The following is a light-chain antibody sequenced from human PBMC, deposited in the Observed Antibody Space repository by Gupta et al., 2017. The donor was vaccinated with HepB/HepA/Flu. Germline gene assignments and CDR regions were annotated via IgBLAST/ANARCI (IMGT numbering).Light chain of an antibody. CDR3: QQRSNWPLFT. J-gene: IGKJ3*01. Sequence: EIVLTQSPATLSLSPGERATLSCRATQSVGTYLAWYQHKPGQAPRLLIYDASNRAPGIPARFSSSGSGTDFTLTISSLESEDFAVYYCQQRSNWPLFTFGPGTKVDIK. V-gene: IGKV3-11*01. CDR2: DAS. CDR1: QSVGTY.